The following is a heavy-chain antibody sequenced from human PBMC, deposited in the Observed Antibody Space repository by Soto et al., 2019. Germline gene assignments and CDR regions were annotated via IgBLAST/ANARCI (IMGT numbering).Heavy chain of an antibody. J-gene: IGHJ6*02. D-gene: IGHD4-17*01. V-gene: IGHV3-21*01. Sequence: GGSLSLSCAASGFTFSIYTMNWVRQAPGKGLEWVSSIGSSSSYIYYADSVRGRFTISRDNAKNSLYLQMNSLRAEDTAVYHCARDSVTTNLYYYYGMDVWGQGTTVTVSS. CDR3: ARDSVTTNLYYYYGMDV. CDR1: GFTFSIYT. CDR2: IGSSSSYI.